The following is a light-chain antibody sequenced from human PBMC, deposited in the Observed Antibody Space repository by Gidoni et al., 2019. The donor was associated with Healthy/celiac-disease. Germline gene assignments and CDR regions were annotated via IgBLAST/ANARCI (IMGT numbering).Light chain of an antibody. CDR1: QSVSSN. CDR3: QQYNNWPRT. V-gene: IGKV3-15*01. Sequence: EIVMTQSPATLSVYPGERATLSCRTSQSVSSNLAWYQHKHGQAPRLLIYGASTRATGIPARFSGSGSGTEFTLTISSLQSEDFAVYYCQQYNNWPRTFGQXTKVEIK. CDR2: GAS. J-gene: IGKJ1*01.